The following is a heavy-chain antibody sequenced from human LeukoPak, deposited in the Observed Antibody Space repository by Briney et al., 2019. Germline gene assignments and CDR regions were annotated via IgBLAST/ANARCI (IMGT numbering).Heavy chain of an antibody. CDR1: GFTLNSYW. D-gene: IGHD6-13*01. J-gene: IGHJ4*02. CDR3: ARDPSLIPIAAAGGLVDY. V-gene: IGHV3-7*01. CDR2: INQDGSEK. Sequence: GGSLRLSCAASGFTLNSYWMSWLRRAPGKGLEWVANINQDGSEKNYVDSVKGRFTISRDNAENSLDLQMNSLRAEDTAVYYCARDPSLIPIAAAGGLVDYWGQGTLVTVSS.